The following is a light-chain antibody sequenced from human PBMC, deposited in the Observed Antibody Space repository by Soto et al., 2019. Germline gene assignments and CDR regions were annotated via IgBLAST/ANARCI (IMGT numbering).Light chain of an antibody. V-gene: IGLV2-14*03. Sequence: QSALTQPASVSGSPGQSITISCTGTSSDVGGYNFVSWYQQYPGKAPKLMIYDVSNRPSGVSNRFSGSKSGNTASLTISGLQAEDEADYSCSSYTSSSVVFGGGTKLTVL. J-gene: IGLJ2*01. CDR2: DVS. CDR3: SSYTSSSVV. CDR1: SSDVGGYNF.